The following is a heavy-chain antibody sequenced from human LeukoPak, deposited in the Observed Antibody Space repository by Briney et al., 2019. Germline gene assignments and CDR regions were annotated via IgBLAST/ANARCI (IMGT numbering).Heavy chain of an antibody. D-gene: IGHD6-19*01. V-gene: IGHV4-4*02. Sequence: SETLSLTCAVSGGSISRSNWWSWVREPPGKGLEWIGEIYHSGSTNYNPSLKSRVTISVDNSNNKFSLRLSSVTAADTALYYCARGTLYSGWSYYFDSWGQGTLVTVSS. CDR3: ARGTLYSGWSYYFDS. CDR1: GGSISRSNW. J-gene: IGHJ4*02. CDR2: IYHSGST.